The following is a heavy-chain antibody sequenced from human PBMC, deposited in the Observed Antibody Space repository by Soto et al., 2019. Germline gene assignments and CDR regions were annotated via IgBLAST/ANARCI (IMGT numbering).Heavy chain of an antibody. Sequence: ASVKVSCKASGYSFTNYDINWVRQAAGQGPEWMAWMNPHSGNTGYAQKFRGRVTVARDTSTSTVYMELTRLTAADTAVYFCARGRYCLTGRCFPNWFDSWGQGALVTVSS. V-gene: IGHV1-8*01. CDR1: GYSFTNYD. CDR2: MNPHSGNT. D-gene: IGHD7-27*01. CDR3: ARGRYCLTGRCFPNWFDS. J-gene: IGHJ5*01.